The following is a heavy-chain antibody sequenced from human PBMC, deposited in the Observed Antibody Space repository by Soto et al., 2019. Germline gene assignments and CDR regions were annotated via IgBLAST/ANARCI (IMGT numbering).Heavy chain of an antibody. CDR1: GGSISSGGYS. CDR2: IYHSGST. V-gene: IGHV4-30-2*01. D-gene: IGHD2-2*01. J-gene: IGHJ4*02. Sequence: QLQLQESGSGLVKPSQTLSLTCAVSGGSISSGGYSWSWIRQPPGKGLEWVGYIYHSGSTYYNPSLKSRVTISIARSKNQFSLKLSSVTAADPAVYYCTRSSSTVTTLDYWGQGTLVTVSS. CDR3: TRSSSTVTTLDY.